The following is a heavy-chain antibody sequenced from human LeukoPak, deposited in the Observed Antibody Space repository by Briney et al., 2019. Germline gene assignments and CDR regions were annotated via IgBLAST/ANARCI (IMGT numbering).Heavy chain of an antibody. CDR3: ARELRVDATYWFDP. CDR2: IYYSGST. CDR1: GGSFSSYY. J-gene: IGHJ5*02. Sequence: SETLSLTCTVSGGSFSSYYWSWMREPPGKGLEWSGDIYYSGSTNDNPSLKSRVTMSVDTSTNQFSLKLSSVTAADTAVYYCARELRVDATYWFDPWGQGTLVTVSS. D-gene: IGHD2-15*01. V-gene: IGHV4-59*01.